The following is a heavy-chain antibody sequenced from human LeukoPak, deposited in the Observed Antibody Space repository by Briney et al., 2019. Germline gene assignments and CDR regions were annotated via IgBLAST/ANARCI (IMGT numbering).Heavy chain of an antibody. CDR2: INWNGGNT. V-gene: IGHV3-20*04. Sequence: RTGGSLRLSCAASGFQFDDYGMTWVRQAPGKGLQWVSGINWNGGNTGYGDSVKGRFIISRDNAKNSLYLQMNSLRVEDTALYYCARVYRGDDAFDIWGQGTMVTVSS. D-gene: IGHD2-21*01. CDR1: GFQFDDYG. CDR3: ARVYRGDDAFDI. J-gene: IGHJ3*02.